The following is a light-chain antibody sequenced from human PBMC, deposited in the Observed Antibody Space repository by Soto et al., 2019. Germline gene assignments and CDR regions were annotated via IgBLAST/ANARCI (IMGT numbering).Light chain of an antibody. Sequence: ENVLTQSPGTLSLSPGERATLSCRASQTVSSYLTWYQQRPGQAPRLLIYGASKRATGITDRFSGSGSGTDFSLTISSLEPEDFALYYCQQYGTSPITFGQGTRLEIK. CDR1: QTVSSY. V-gene: IGKV3-20*01. J-gene: IGKJ5*01. CDR3: QQYGTSPIT. CDR2: GAS.